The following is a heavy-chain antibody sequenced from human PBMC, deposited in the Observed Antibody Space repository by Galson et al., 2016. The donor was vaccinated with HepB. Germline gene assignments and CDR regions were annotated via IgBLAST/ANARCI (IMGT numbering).Heavy chain of an antibody. CDR2: INSDGSTT. V-gene: IGHV3-74*01. CDR1: GFTFSSYW. D-gene: IGHD1-26*01. J-gene: IGHJ5*02. Sequence: SLRLSCAASGFTFSSYWMHWVRQAPGKGLVWVSRINSDGSTTHYADSVKGRFTISRDNAKNTLYLQMSNLRAEDTAVYYCVNLGTTTTWGQGTQVTVSS. CDR3: VNLGTTTT.